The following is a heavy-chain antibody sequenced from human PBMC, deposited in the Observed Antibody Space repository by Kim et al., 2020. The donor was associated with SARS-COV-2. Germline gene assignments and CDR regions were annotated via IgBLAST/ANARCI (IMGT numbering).Heavy chain of an antibody. D-gene: IGHD6-19*01. Sequence: YIYYADSVKGRFTISRDNAKNSLYLQMNSRRAEDTAVYYCARGRSSGWYLWGQGTLVTVSS. V-gene: IGHV3-21*01. CDR3: ARGRSSGWYL. CDR2: YI. J-gene: IGHJ4*02.